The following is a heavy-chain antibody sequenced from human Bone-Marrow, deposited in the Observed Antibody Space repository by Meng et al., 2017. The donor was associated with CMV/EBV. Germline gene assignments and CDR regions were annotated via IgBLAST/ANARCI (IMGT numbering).Heavy chain of an antibody. CDR3: ARGRNTIFGVVIIRGAYYFDY. CDR1: GGSISSYY. Sequence: GSLRLSCTVSGGSISSYYWSWIRQPPGKGLEWIGEINHSGSTNYNPSLKSRVTISVDTSKNQFSLKLSSVTAADTAVYYCARGRNTIFGVVIIRGAYYFDYWGQGTLVTVSS. D-gene: IGHD3-3*01. V-gene: IGHV4-34*01. J-gene: IGHJ4*02. CDR2: INHSGST.